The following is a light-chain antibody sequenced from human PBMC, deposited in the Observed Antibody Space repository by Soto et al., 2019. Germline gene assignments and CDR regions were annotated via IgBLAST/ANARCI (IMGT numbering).Light chain of an antibody. CDR2: AAS. V-gene: IGKV1-6*01. CDR3: QQTSSAPFT. CDR1: QGIGND. Sequence: IQMTQSPSSLSASVGDRVTITCRASQGIGNDLGWYQQKSGKAPKLLIYAASNLQSGVPSRFSGGGSRTDFTLTITSLQPEDFATYYCQQTSSAPFTFGPGTKVDIK. J-gene: IGKJ3*01.